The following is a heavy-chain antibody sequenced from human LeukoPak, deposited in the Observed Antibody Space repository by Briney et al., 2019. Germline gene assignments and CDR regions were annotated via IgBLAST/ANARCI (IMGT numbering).Heavy chain of an antibody. V-gene: IGHV3-30*18. CDR2: ISYDGSNK. CDR1: GFTFSSYG. J-gene: IGHJ4*02. Sequence: PGRSLRLSCAASGFTFSSYGMHWVRQAPGKGLEWVAVISYDGSNKYYADSVKGRFTISRDNSKNTLYLQMNSLRAEDTAVYYCAKDFWSGYTAFDYWGQGTLVTVSS. CDR3: AKDFWSGYTAFDY. D-gene: IGHD3-3*01.